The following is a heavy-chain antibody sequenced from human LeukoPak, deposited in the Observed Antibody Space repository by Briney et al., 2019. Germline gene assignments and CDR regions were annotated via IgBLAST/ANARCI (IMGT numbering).Heavy chain of an antibody. J-gene: IGHJ4*02. D-gene: IGHD2-21*02. CDR2: INHSGST. CDR1: GGSFSGYY. CDR3: ARRGRGVPAIKFRYFDY. V-gene: IGHV4-34*01. Sequence: PSETLYLTCAVYGGSFSGYYWSWIRQPPGKGLEWIGEINHSGSTNYNPSLKSRVTISVDTSKNQFSLKLSSVTAADTAVYYCARRGRGVPAIKFRYFDYWGQGTLVTVSS.